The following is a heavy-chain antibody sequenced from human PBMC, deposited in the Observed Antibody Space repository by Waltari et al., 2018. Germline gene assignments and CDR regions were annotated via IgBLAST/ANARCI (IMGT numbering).Heavy chain of an antibody. J-gene: IGHJ4*02. CDR2: ISSSSTYR. D-gene: IGHD3-3*01. CDR3: ARDQDYDFWSGYPSAGY. Sequence: EVQLVESGGGLVKPGGSLRLSCAASGFTFSSYSMNWVRQAPGKGLESVSSISSSSTYRYYAESVKGRFTISRDNAKNSLYLQMNSLRAEDTAVYYCARDQDYDFWSGYPSAGYWGQGTLVTVSS. V-gene: IGHV3-21*01. CDR1: GFTFSSYS.